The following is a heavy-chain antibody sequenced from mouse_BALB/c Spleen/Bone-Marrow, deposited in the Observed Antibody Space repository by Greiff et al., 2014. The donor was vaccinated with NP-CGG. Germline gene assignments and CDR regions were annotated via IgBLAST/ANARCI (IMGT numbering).Heavy chain of an antibody. CDR1: GYTFTSYW. D-gene: IGHD1-1*01. CDR2: IAPGSGST. V-gene: IGHV1S41*01. CDR3: ARESYYYENYAMDY. J-gene: IGHJ4*01. Sequence: DLVKPGASVKLSCKASGYTFTSYWINWIKQRPGQGLEWIGRIAPGSGSTYYNEMFKGKATLTVDTSSSTAYIQLSSLSSEDSAVYFCARESYYYENYAMDYWGQGNSVTVSS.